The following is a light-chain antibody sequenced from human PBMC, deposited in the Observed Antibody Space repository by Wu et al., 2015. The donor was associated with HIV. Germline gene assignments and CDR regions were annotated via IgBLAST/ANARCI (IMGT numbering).Light chain of an antibody. CDR1: QSISNW. CDR3: QQYYSYSRS. CDR2: KAS. Sequence: DIQMTQSPSTLSASVGDRVTITCRASQSISNWLAWYQQKPGKAPKLLIYKASSLESGVPSRFSGSGSGTEFTLTISSLQPDDFATYYCQQYYSYSRSFGQGTKLQIK. V-gene: IGKV1-5*03. J-gene: IGKJ2*04.